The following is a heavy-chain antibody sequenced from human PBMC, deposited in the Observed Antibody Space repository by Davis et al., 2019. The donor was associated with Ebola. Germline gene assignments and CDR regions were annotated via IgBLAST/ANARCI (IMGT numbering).Heavy chain of an antibody. J-gene: IGHJ4*02. CDR1: GFTFSSNS. V-gene: IGHV3-21*01. CDR2: ISSSSNYI. CDR3: AREGAYYNDYNR. D-gene: IGHD3-22*01. Sequence: PGGSLRLSCAASGFTFSSNSMNWVRQAPGKGLEWVSFISSSSNYIYYADSVKGRFTVSRDNSKNTLYLQMNSLRAEGTAVYYCAREGAYYNDYNRWGQGTLVTVSS.